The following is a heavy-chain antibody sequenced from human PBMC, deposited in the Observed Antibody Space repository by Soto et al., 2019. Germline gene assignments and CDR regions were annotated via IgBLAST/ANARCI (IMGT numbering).Heavy chain of an antibody. CDR1: GGAIKTNVC. J-gene: IGHJ4*02. Sequence: QRQLQEPGPGVAKPSGSLSLTCTVSGGAIKTNVCWCWVRQPPGKALEWIGEIFHNGNTYYKPSLQSRVTMSVDKAKNQFSLRLTSVTAADTAMYYCATDAAVPGEADRFDYWGQGILVTVS. CDR2: IFHNGNT. D-gene: IGHD6-19*01. V-gene: IGHV4-4*02. CDR3: ATDAAVPGEADRFDY.